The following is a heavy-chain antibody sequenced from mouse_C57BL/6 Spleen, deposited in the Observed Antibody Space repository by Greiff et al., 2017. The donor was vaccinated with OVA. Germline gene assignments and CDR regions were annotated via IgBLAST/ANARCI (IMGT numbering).Heavy chain of an antibody. V-gene: IGHV5-17*01. Sequence: EVQLVESGGGLVKPGGSLKLSCAASGFTFSDYGMHWVRQAPEKGLEWVAYISSGSSTIYYADTVKGRFTISRDNAKNTLFLQMTRLRSEDTAMYYCARMGVATPYYAMDYWGQGTSVTVSS. J-gene: IGHJ4*01. CDR3: ARMGVATPYYAMDY. CDR1: GFTFSDYG. D-gene: IGHD1-1*01. CDR2: ISSGSSTI.